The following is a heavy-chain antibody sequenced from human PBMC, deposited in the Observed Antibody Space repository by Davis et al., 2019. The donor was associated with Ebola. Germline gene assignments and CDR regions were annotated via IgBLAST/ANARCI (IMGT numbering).Heavy chain of an antibody. J-gene: IGHJ5*02. CDR3: ATHCSTTSCHAPS. D-gene: IGHD2-2*01. Sequence: GESLKISCKGSGYRFTNYWISWVRQMPGKGLEWTGRIAPSDSDTRYRPSFQGHVTISVDKSISTTFLQWSSLEASDTAMYYCATHCSTTSCHAPSWGQGTLVTVSS. V-gene: IGHV5-10-1*01. CDR1: GYRFTNYW. CDR2: IAPSDSDT.